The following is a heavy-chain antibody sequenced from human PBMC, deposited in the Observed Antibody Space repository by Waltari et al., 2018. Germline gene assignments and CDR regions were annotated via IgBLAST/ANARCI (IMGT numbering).Heavy chain of an antibody. CDR2: IHRSGRT. CDR1: GDSMSEGYW. D-gene: IGHD2-15*01. CDR3: ARDRGRGLYFDS. J-gene: IGHJ4*02. V-gene: IGHV4-4*02. Sequence: QLQLQQSGPGLVKLSESLSLTCAVSGDSMSEGYWWRWVRQSPEKGLGWIGQIHRSGRTYYNPSLESRVSVSMDTSNNKFFLKLSSAIAADTDVYYCARDRGRGLYFDSWGQGALVTVSP.